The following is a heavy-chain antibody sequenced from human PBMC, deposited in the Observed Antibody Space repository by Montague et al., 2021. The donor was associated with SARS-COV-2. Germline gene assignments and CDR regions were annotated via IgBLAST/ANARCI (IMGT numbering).Heavy chain of an antibody. J-gene: IGHJ4*02. CDR2: MYYSGST. V-gene: IGHV4-39*01. CDR3: ARQPRNYYDSRCYWGVGDY. D-gene: IGHD3-10*01. Sequence: SETLSLTCTVSGGSISSSTYYWGWIRQPPGKGLEWIGSMYYSGSTYYNPSLKSRVTISVDTSKKQFSLKLSSVTAADTAVYYCARQPRNYYDSRCYWGVGDYWGQGTLATVSS. CDR1: GGSISSSTYY.